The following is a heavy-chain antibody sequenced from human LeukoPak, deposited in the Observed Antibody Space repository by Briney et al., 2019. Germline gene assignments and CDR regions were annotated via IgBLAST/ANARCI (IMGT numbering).Heavy chain of an antibody. V-gene: IGHV4-61*01. CDR3: ARIKYRHYDY. Sequence: SETLSLTCTVSGGSVSSGSYYWSWIRQPPGKGLEWIGYIYYSGSTNYNPSLKSRVTISVDKSKNQFSLKLSSVTAADTAVYYCARIKYRHYDYWAREPWSPSPQ. D-gene: IGHD3-16*02. CDR1: GGSVSSGSYY. J-gene: IGHJ4*02. CDR2: IYYSGST.